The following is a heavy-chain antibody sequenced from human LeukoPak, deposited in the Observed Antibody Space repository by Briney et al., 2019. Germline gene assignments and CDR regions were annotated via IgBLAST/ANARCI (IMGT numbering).Heavy chain of an antibody. V-gene: IGHV4-34*01. J-gene: IGHJ3*02. CDR2: INHSGST. D-gene: IGHD2-2*01. CDR3: ARGGSCSSTTCYVSDAFDI. CDR1: GGSFSGYY. Sequence: PSETLSLTCAVYGGSFSGYYWSWIRQPPGKGLDWIGEINHSGSTNCNPSLKSRVTMSVDTSKHQFSVKLSSVTAADTAVYYCARGGSCSSTTCYVSDAFDIWGQGTMVTVSS.